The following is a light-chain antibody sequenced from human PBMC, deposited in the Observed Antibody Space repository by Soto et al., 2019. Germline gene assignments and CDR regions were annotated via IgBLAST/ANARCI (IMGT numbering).Light chain of an antibody. V-gene: IGKV1-39*01. CDR1: QSINIY. Sequence: IQMTQSPSSLSASVGDSVTVTCRASQSINIYLNWYQQKPGKAPTLLIYGASSLQSGVPSRFTGGGSRTDFTLTNSSLQPELLATYYCQLSYRSPYTFGQGTKLEIK. CDR3: QLSYRSPYT. CDR2: GAS. J-gene: IGKJ2*01.